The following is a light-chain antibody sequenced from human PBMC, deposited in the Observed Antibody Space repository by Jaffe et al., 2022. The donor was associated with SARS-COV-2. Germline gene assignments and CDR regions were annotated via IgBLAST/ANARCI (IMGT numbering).Light chain of an antibody. CDR2: GAS. CDR3: QQYGTSPRT. V-gene: IGKV3-20*01. J-gene: IGKJ1*01. CDR1: QSVTSNH. Sequence: EIVLTQSPGTLSLSPGERATLSCRASQSVTSNHLAWYQQKPGQAPRLVIYGASSRATGIPDRFSGSGSGTDFTLTISRLEPEDFAVYYCQQYGTSPRTFGQGTKVEIK.